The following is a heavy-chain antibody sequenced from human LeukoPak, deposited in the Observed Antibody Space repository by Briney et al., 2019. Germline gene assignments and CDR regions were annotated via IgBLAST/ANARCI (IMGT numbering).Heavy chain of an antibody. J-gene: IGHJ3*02. Sequence: PGGSLRLSCAASGFTLSSYSMNWVREAPGKGLEGVSWIRCSGIYKYLADSVKGRFTISRDNAKNSLYLQMNSLRAEDTAMYYCARDHYYDSSGYYDSHDAFDIWGQGTMVTVSS. CDR2: IRCSGIYK. V-gene: IGHV3-21*01. D-gene: IGHD3-22*01. CDR3: ARDHYYDSSGYYDSHDAFDI. CDR1: GFTLSSYS.